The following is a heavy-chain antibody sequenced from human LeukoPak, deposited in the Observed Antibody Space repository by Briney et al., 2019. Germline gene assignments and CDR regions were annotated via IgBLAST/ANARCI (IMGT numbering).Heavy chain of an antibody. CDR1: GFTVSTNY. CDR2: IYGSGTI. CDR3: ASHWGGY. V-gene: IGHV3-53*01. D-gene: IGHD3-16*01. Sequence: PGGSLRLSCAASGFTVSTNYMSWVRQAPGKGLEWVSIIYGSGTIHYADSVKGRFTISRDNLKNTLYLQMNSLRAEDTAVYYCASHWGGYWGQGTLVTVSS. J-gene: IGHJ4*02.